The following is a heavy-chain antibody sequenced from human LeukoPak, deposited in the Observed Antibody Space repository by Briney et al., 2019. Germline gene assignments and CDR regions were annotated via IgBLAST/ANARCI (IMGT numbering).Heavy chain of an antibody. Sequence: GASVKVSCKASGYTFTSYGISWVRQAPGQGLEWMGWISAYNGNTNYAQKLQGRVTMTTDTSTSTAYMELRSLRSDDTAVYYCARDESPSLYDSSGGFDPWGQGTLVTVSS. CDR1: GYTFTSYG. CDR3: ARDESPSLYDSSGGFDP. V-gene: IGHV1-18*01. CDR2: ISAYNGNT. D-gene: IGHD3-22*01. J-gene: IGHJ5*02.